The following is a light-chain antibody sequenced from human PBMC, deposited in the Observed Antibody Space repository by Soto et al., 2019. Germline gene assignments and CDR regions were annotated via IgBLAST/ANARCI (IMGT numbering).Light chain of an antibody. CDR1: QSVSSN. V-gene: IGKV3-15*01. CDR2: RAS. CDR3: QQYNNWPQT. Sequence: EIVMTQSQATLSVSPGERATLSCRASQSVSSNLAWYQQKPGQAPRLLIYRASTRATGIPARFSGSGSGTEFTLTISSLQSEDFAVYYCQQYNNWPQTFGQGTKVEIK. J-gene: IGKJ1*01.